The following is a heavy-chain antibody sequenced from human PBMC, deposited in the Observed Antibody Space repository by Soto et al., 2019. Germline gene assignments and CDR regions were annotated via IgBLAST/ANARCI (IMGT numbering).Heavy chain of an antibody. D-gene: IGHD2-15*01. J-gene: IGHJ3*02. Sequence: QVQLQESGPGLVKPSQTLSLTCTVSGGSISSGGYYWSWIRQHPGKGLEWIGYIYYSGSTYYNPSLKSRVTISVDTSKNQFSLKLSSVTAADTAVYYCARMMTVVVENDAFDIWGQGTMVTVSS. V-gene: IGHV4-31*03. CDR3: ARMMTVVVENDAFDI. CDR2: IYYSGST. CDR1: GGSISSGGYY.